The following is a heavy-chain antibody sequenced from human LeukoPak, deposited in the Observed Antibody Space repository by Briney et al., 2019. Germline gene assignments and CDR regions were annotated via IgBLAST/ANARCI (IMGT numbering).Heavy chain of an antibody. CDR1: GYTFTSYG. CDR3: ATRYYDIFGSGDSDGYYFDY. V-gene: IGHV1-18*01. Sequence: ASVKVSCKASGYTFTSYGISWVRQAPGQGLEWMGWISAYNGNTNYAQKLQGRVTMTTDTSTSTAYMELRSLRSEDTAVYYCATRYYDIFGSGDSDGYYFDYWGQGTLVTVSS. J-gene: IGHJ4*02. CDR2: ISAYNGNT. D-gene: IGHD3-9*01.